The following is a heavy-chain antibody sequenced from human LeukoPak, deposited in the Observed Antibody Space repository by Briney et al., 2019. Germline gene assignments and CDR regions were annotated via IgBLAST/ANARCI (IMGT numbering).Heavy chain of an antibody. J-gene: IGHJ4*02. Sequence: SETLSLTCTVSGGSISSSSYYWGWIRQPPGKGLGWIGSIYYSGSTYYNPSLKSRVTISVDTSKNQFSLKLSSVTAADTAVYYCASARRGAAAGTRGYYFDYWGQGTLVTVSS. D-gene: IGHD6-13*01. CDR2: IYYSGST. CDR3: ASARRGAAAGTRGYYFDY. V-gene: IGHV4-39*01. CDR1: GGSISSSSYY.